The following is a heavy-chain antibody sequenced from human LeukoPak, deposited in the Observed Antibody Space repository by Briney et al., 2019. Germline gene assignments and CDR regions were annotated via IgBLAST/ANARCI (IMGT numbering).Heavy chain of an antibody. CDR3: AAGGAFDI. Sequence: GGSLRLSCAASGFTVSSKYMSWVRQAPGKGLEWVSAIYSGGSIYYADSVKGRFTTSRDNSKNTLYLQMNSLRVEDTAVYYCAAGGAFDIWGQGTMVTVSS. CDR1: GFTVSSKY. CDR2: IYSGGSI. D-gene: IGHD1-14*01. J-gene: IGHJ3*02. V-gene: IGHV3-53*01.